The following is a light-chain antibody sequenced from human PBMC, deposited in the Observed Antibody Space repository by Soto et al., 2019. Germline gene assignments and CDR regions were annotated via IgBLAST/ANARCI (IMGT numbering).Light chain of an antibody. J-gene: IGKJ5*01. Sequence: EIVMTQSPATLSVSPGERATLSCRASQSVSSNLAWYQKKPGQXPXIXXYXXXTRDTGITARFSGSGSGTEFTLTISSLQSEDFAVYYCQQYNNWPPITFGQGTRLEIK. CDR2: XXX. CDR3: QQYNNWPPIT. CDR1: QSVSSN. V-gene: IGKV3-15*01.